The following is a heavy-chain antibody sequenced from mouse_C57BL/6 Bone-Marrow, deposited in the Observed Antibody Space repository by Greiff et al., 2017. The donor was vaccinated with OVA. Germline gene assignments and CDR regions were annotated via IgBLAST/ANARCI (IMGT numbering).Heavy chain of an antibody. CDR3: ASPYYSNYDWFAY. CDR1: GFTFSDYG. V-gene: IGHV5-15*01. J-gene: IGHJ3*01. Sequence: EVKLQESGGGLVQPGGSLKLSCAASGFTFSDYGMAWVRQAPRKGPEWVAFISNLAYSIYYADTVTGRFTISRENAKNTLYLEMSSLRSEDTAMYYCASPYYSNYDWFAYWGQGTLVTVSA. CDR2: ISNLAYSI. D-gene: IGHD2-5*01.